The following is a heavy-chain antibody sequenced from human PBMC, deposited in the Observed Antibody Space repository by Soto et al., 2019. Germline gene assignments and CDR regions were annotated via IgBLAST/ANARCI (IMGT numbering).Heavy chain of an antibody. CDR2: INTDGSTA. V-gene: IGHV3-74*01. Sequence: GGSLRLSCAASGFTFSNYWMHWVRQAPGKGLVWVSHINTDGSTATYADSVKGRFTISRDNAKNTLYLQMNSLRAEDTAVYYCVRDRQNSAFDXWGQGTLVTVSX. D-gene: IGHD5-18*01. CDR3: VRDRQNSAFDX. J-gene: IGHJ5*02. CDR1: GFTFSNYW.